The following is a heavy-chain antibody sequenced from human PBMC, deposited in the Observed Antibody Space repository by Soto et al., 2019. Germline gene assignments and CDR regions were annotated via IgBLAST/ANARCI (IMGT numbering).Heavy chain of an antibody. CDR3: AKESSSSLLYFDS. V-gene: IGHV3-9*01. CDR1: GFIFDDYA. Sequence: EVQLVESGGNLVQPGRSLRLSCAASGFIFDDYAMHWVRQPPGKGLEWVSGISWNSGSIGYADSVKGRFTVSRDNAKKSLYLQMNSLRLEDTALYYCAKESSSSLLYFDSWGQGTRVSVSS. CDR2: ISWNSGSI. D-gene: IGHD2-2*01. J-gene: IGHJ4*02.